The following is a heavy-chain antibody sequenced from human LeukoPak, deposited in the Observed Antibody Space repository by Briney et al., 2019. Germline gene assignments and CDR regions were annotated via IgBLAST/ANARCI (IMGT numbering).Heavy chain of an antibody. D-gene: IGHD5-12*01. Sequence: GGSLRLSCAASGFTFSDYYMCWIRQAPGKGLDWVSYISSSGSTIYYADSVKGRFTISRDNAKNSLYLQMNSLRAEDTAVYYCARLHVDIVATTPDYWGQGTLVTVSS. J-gene: IGHJ4*02. V-gene: IGHV3-11*01. CDR1: GFTFSDYY. CDR3: ARLHVDIVATTPDY. CDR2: ISSSGSTI.